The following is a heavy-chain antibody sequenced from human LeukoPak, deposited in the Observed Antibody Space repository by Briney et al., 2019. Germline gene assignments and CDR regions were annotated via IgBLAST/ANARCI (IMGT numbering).Heavy chain of an antibody. CDR2: ISSSSSYI. V-gene: IGHV3-21*04. CDR3: AKDLMSHSSGSLFDY. D-gene: IGHD6-25*01. CDR1: GFTFSSYS. Sequence: GGSLRLSCAASGFTFSSYSMNWVRQAPGKGLEWVSSISSSSSYIYYADSVKGRFTISRDNAKNSLYLQMNGLRAEDTAIYYCAKDLMSHSSGSLFDYWGPGTLVTVSS. J-gene: IGHJ4*02.